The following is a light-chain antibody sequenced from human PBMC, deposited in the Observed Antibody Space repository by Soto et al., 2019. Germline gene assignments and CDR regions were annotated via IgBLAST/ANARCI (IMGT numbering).Light chain of an antibody. J-gene: IGKJ4*01. CDR1: QDISND. Sequence: DFQMNQSPSSLSASVGDRVTITCRARQDISNDVAWYQQKPGKPPKLLISSPSTLQSAAPSRFSGTGYGTDFTLTIGNLQPDDVATYYCQKYNSFPPTFGGGTKVEI. V-gene: IGKV1-27*01. CDR2: SPS. CDR3: QKYNSFPPT.